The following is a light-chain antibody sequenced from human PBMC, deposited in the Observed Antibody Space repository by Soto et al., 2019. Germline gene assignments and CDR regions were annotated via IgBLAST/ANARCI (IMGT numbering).Light chain of an antibody. CDR2: GAS. CDR3: QEYDNWPPEGT. CDR1: QSVSIN. V-gene: IGKV3-15*01. Sequence: TLLTHSPDTLSVSPGERASLSCRPSQSVSINLAWYQQKPGQAHRLLLYGASTRATGIPARFSGSGSGTEFTLSINSLQSEDFAVYYCQEYDNWPPEGTFGQGTKVDIK. J-gene: IGKJ1*01.